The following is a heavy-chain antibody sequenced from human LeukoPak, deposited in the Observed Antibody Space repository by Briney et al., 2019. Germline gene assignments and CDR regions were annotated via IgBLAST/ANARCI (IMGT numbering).Heavy chain of an antibody. J-gene: IGHJ4*02. CDR1: GFSVSSNY. V-gene: IGHV3-53*01. CDR3: TRGLAPDPGYFDS. Sequence: GGSLRLSCVVSGFSVSSNYMSWVRQAPGKGLEWVSSFFTNGNTYYADSVKGRFTISRDNSKNTVYLQMNRPRAEDTAVYYCTRGLAPDPGYFDSWGQGTLVTVSS. D-gene: IGHD1-14*01. CDR2: FFTNGNT.